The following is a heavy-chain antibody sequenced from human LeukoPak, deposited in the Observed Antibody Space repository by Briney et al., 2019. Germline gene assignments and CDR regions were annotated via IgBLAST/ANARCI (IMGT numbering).Heavy chain of an antibody. CDR3: ARGLQSIAADEYYFDY. CDR1: GFTFISYW. CDR2: IKQDGSEK. J-gene: IGHJ4*02. V-gene: IGHV3-7*01. D-gene: IGHD6-13*01. Sequence: GGPLGLSCEASGFTFISYWMSWVRQAPGKGLDWVATIKQDGSEKYYVDSVKGRFTISRDNAKNSLYLQMNSLRAEDTAVYYCARGLQSIAADEYYFDYWGQGTLVTVSS.